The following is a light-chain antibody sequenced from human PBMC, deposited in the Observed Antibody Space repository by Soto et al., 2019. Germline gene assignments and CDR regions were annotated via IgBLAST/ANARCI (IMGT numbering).Light chain of an antibody. CDR1: QSLSDT. V-gene: IGKV3-15*01. CDR3: QQYNNWPWT. J-gene: IGKJ1*01. CDR2: GAS. Sequence: EIVMTQSPATLSVSPGGRATLSCRASQSLSDTLAWYQQKPGQAPRLLIYGASTRAPGFPARFSGSGSGTDFTLTISSLQSEDCGVYYCQQYNNWPWTFGQGTKVEIK.